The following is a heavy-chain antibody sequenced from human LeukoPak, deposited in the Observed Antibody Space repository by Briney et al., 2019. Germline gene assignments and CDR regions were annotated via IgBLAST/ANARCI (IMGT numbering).Heavy chain of an antibody. CDR1: GGSISSSSYY. D-gene: IGHD2-2*01. CDR3: ASQSAPWVSSASSPLDY. J-gene: IGHJ4*02. Sequence: SETLSLTCTVSGGSISSSSYYWGWIRQPPGKGLEWIGCIFYSGPTSYNPSLKSRATISVDTYKNQYSLKLSSVTAAAADVYYCASQSAPWVSSASSPLDYWGQGTLVTVSS. CDR2: IFYSGPT. V-gene: IGHV4-39*01.